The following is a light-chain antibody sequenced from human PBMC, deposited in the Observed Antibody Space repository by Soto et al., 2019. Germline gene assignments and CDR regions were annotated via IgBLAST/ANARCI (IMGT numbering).Light chain of an antibody. V-gene: IGKV1-5*01. J-gene: IGKJ1*01. CDR3: QQYNSYSWT. CDR1: QSISRR. CDR2: DVS. Sequence: DIQMTQSPSTLSASVGARVTITGRASQSISRRLAWYQQKPGKAPRLLIYDVSTLESGVPSRFSGSGSGTEFTLTISGLQPDDFATYYCQQYNSYSWTFGQGTKVDIK.